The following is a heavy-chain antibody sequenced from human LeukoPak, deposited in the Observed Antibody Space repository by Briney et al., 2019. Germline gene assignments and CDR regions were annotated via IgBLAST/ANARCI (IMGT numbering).Heavy chain of an antibody. CDR2: INPNSGGT. Sequence: GASVKVSCKASGYTFTGYYMHWARQAPGQGLEWMGWINPNSGGTNYAQKFQGRVTMTRDTSISTAYMELSRLRSDDTAVYYCARVGVAGIAAANIDYWGQGTLVTVSS. J-gene: IGHJ4*02. D-gene: IGHD6-13*01. V-gene: IGHV1-2*02. CDR3: ARVGVAGIAAANIDY. CDR1: GYTFTGYY.